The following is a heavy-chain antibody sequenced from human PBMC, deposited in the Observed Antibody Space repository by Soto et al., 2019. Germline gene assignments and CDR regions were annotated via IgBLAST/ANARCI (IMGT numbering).Heavy chain of an antibody. CDR1: GGTFSSYT. J-gene: IGHJ3*02. CDR3: ARGCPIHSGPRRGVDGFGI. Sequence: SVKLSCKASGGTFSSYTISWVRKAPGQGLEWMGRIIPILGIANYAQKFQGRVTITADKPTSTAYMELSSLRSEDTAVYYCARGCPIHSGPRRGVDGFGICGQGTMVTVS. CDR2: IIPILGIA. V-gene: IGHV1-69*02. D-gene: IGHD5-12*01.